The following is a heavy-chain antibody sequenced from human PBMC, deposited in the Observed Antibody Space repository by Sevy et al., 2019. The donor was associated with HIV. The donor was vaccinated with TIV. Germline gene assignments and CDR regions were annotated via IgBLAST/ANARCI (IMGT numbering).Heavy chain of an antibody. CDR1: GGSISSGNYY. CDR2: IYPSGST. J-gene: IGHJ5*02. Sequence: SETLSLTYTVSGGSISSGNYYWSWIRQPAGKGREWIGRIYPSGSTNYNPSLKSRVTMSVDTSKNEFSLKLSSVTAADAALYYCARFTGWFDPWGQGTLVTVSS. V-gene: IGHV4-61*02. CDR3: ARFTGWFDP.